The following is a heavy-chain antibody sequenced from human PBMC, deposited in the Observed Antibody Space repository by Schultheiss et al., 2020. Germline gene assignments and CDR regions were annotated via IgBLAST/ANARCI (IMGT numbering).Heavy chain of an antibody. CDR1: GGSISSYY. CDR3: ARDMVRGVIFDY. V-gene: IGHV4-59*01. CDR2: IYYSGST. Sequence: SETLSLTCTVSGGSISSYYWSWIRQPPGKGLEWIGYIYYSGSTNYNPSLKSRVTISVDTSKNQFSLKLSSVTAADTAVYYCARDMVRGVIFDYWGQGTLVTVS. J-gene: IGHJ4*02. D-gene: IGHD3-10*01.